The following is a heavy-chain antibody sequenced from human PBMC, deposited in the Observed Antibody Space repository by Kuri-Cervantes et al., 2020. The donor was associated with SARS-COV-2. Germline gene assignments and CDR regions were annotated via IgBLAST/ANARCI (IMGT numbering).Heavy chain of an antibody. CDR2: TYYNSKWYN. CDR1: GDSVSSNTAA. V-gene: IGHV6-1*01. CDR3: ARWSYDSSTNYGLFDY. D-gene: IGHD3-22*01. Sequence: SQTLSLTCAISGDSVSSNTAAWNWIRQTPSRGLEWLGRTYYNSKWYNDYAVSVKSRIIVSPDTSKNQFSLQLNSVTPEDTAVYYCARWSYDSSTNYGLFDYWGQGTLVTVSS. J-gene: IGHJ4*02.